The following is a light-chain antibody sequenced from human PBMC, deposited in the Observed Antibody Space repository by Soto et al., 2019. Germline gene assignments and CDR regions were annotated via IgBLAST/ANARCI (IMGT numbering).Light chain of an antibody. Sequence: DIQMTQSPSSLSASVGDRVTITCQASQEISNYLNWYQQKAGKAPKLLIYDASNLETGVPSRFSGSGSGTDFTFTISSLRPEDIATYYCQQYDNIPRTFGQGTKVEIK. CDR2: DAS. J-gene: IGKJ1*01. V-gene: IGKV1-33*01. CDR1: QEISNY. CDR3: QQYDNIPRT.